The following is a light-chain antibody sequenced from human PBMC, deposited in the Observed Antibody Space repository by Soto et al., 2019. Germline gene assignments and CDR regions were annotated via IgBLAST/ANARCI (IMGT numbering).Light chain of an antibody. Sequence: QSALAQPPAASGCPGQSVTIFCTGTSSDVGAYDYVSWYQQHPGKAPKLMIYEINKRPSGVPDRFSGSKSGNTASLTISGLQAEDEADYYCSSYTNSNARVFGTGTKVTVL. J-gene: IGLJ1*01. CDR2: EIN. CDR3: SSYTNSNARV. CDR1: SSDVGAYDY. V-gene: IGLV2-8*01.